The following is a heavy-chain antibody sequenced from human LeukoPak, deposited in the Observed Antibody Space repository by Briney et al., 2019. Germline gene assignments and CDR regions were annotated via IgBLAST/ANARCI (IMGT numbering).Heavy chain of an antibody. CDR1: GFTFSSYG. CDR2: ISYDGSNK. D-gene: IGHD3-22*01. Sequence: GGSLRLSCAASGFTFSSYGMHWVRQAPGKGLEWVAVISYDGSNKYYADSVKGRFTISRDNSKNTLYLQMNSLRAEDTAVYYCAREYYYDSSGRSSYYYYMDVWGKGTTVTVSS. CDR3: AREYYYDSSGRSSYYYYMDV. J-gene: IGHJ6*03. V-gene: IGHV3-30*05.